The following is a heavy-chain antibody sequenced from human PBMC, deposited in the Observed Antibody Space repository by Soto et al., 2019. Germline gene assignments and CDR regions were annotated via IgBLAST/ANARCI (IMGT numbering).Heavy chain of an antibody. J-gene: IGHJ5*02. CDR2: IYHSGSP. Sequence: SETLSLTCTVSGGSISSSIHYWGWIRQPPGKGLEWIGSIYHSGSPYYNPSLKSRITISVDTSKNQFSLKLSSVTAADTAVYYCASHGYSSGWYPKWVAPWGQGTEVTVS. V-gene: IGHV4-39*01. CDR1: GGSISSSIHY. D-gene: IGHD6-19*01. CDR3: ASHGYSSGWYPKWVAP.